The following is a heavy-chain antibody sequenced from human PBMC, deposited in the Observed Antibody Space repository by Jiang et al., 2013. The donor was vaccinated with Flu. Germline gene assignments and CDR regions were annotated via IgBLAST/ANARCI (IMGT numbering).Heavy chain of an antibody. D-gene: IGHD3-9*01. J-gene: IGHJ2*01. Sequence: ALLKPSETLSLTCAVYGGSFSGYYWSWIRQPPGKGLEWIGEINHSGSTNYNPSLKSRVTISVDTSKNQFSLKLSSVTAADTAVYYCARVKGIYDILTGGPYWYFDLVGPWHPGHCLL. CDR2: INHSGST. V-gene: IGHV4-34*01. CDR3: ARVKGIYDILTGGPYWYFDL. CDR1: GGSFSGYY.